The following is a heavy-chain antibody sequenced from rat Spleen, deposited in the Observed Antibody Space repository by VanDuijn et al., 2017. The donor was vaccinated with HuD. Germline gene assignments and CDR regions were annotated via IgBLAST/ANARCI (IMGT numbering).Heavy chain of an antibody. Sequence: EVQLVESGGGLVQPGRSLKLSCVASGFTFSDYNMAWVRQAPKKGLEWVATIIYDGTRAFYRDSVQGRFTISRDIAKSTLYLQMNSLRSEDTATYYCTRGTYYRHWGQGTLVTVSS. CDR2: IIYDGTRA. CDR3: TRGTYYRH. CDR1: GFTFSDYN. V-gene: IGHV5S10*01. D-gene: IGHD1-12*01. J-gene: IGHJ3*01.